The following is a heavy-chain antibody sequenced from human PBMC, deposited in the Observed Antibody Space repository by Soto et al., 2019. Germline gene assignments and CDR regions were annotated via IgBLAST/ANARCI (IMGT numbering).Heavy chain of an antibody. J-gene: IGHJ4*02. CDR2: TGSGTGPG. CDR1: GGTFSTNP. CDR3: ARLDSGGFYRYFDS. V-gene: IGHV1-69*06. D-gene: IGHD2-15*01. Sequence: QVQLVQSGAEVKKPGSSVKVSCKASGGTFSTNPISWVRQAPGQGLEWMGGTGSGTGPGNHAQKFQGRLTITVDNSTSAGYVELCSLSSEDTAVYYCARLDSGGFYRYFDSWCQGTLVTVSS.